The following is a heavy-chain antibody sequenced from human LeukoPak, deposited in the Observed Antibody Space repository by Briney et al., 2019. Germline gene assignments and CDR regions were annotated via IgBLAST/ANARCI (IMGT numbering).Heavy chain of an antibody. D-gene: IGHD1-1*01. V-gene: IGHV4-39*07. CDR1: GGSISTYIYY. CDR3: ARELGGNDRPFYYMDV. J-gene: IGHJ6*03. Sequence: SETLSLTCTVSGGSISTYIYYWGWIRQPPGKGLEWIGSIYYSGSTYYNSSLKSRVTISVDTSKNQFSLKLSSVTAADTAVYYCARELGGNDRPFYYMDVWGKGTTVTVSS. CDR2: IYYSGST.